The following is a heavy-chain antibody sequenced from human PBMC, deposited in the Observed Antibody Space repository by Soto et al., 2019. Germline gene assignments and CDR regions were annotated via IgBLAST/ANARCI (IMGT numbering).Heavy chain of an antibody. CDR1: GDIASNNRAA. Sequence: SQTLTLTFAISGDIASNNRAAWNVISQPPSRGLEWLGRTYYRSKWLNYYAVSMKGRLTISPDTSKNQFSLHLDSVTPEDTAMYYCARDPPAFHSAFDYWGQGTLVTVSS. J-gene: IGHJ4*02. V-gene: IGHV6-1*01. CDR3: ARDPPAFHSAFDY. CDR2: TYYRSKWLN. D-gene: IGHD4-4*01.